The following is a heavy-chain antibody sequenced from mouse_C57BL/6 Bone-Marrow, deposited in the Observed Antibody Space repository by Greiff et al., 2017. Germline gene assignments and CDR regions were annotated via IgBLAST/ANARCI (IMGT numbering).Heavy chain of an antibody. V-gene: IGHV6-6*01. D-gene: IGHD2-1*01. CDR3: TGCNCVRIAS. Sequence: EVNVVESGGGLVQPGGSMKLSCAASGFTSSDAWLDWFRQSPEKGLEWVAEIRNKANIHATFYGESVKGRFTISRDGSKSSVYLQMNSLRATDTGVYYCTGCNCVRIASWGQGNLVTVSA. CDR1: GFTSSDAW. CDR2: IRNKANIHAT. J-gene: IGHJ3*01.